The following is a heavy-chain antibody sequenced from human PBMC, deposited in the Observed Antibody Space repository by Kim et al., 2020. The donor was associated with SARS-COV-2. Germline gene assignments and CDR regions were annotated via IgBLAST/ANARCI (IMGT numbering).Heavy chain of an antibody. D-gene: IGHD4-17*01. J-gene: IGHJ4*02. CDR1: GFTFSGHA. CDR2: ISYNGHNK. CDR3: AKDRGWGADGDYADS. V-gene: IGHV3-30*18. Sequence: GGSLRLSCEASGFTFSGHAMHWVRQAPGKGLEWMGVISYNGHNKNSGDSMKGRITISRDNSKNTVYLQVNSLRVEDTALYFCAKDRGWGADGDYADSWGQGTLVTVSS.